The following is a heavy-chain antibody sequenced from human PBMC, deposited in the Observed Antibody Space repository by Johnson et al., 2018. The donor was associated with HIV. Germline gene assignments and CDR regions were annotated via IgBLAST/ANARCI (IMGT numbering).Heavy chain of an antibody. CDR2: ISPSGSSI. CDR1: GFTVSSNY. CDR3: ARLRGAFDI. V-gene: IGHV3-48*01. Sequence: VQLVESGGGVVQPGSSLRLSCAASGFTVSSNYMSWVRQAPGKGLEWVSYISPSGSSINYADSVKGRFTISRDNSKNTVYLQMNSLRSDDTAVYYCARLRGAFDIWGQGTMVTVSS. D-gene: IGHD4-17*01. J-gene: IGHJ3*02.